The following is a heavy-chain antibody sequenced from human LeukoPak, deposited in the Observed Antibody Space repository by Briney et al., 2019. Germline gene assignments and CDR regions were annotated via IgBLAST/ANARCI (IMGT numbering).Heavy chain of an antibody. D-gene: IGHD3-22*01. V-gene: IGHV4-30-4*01. J-gene: IGHJ4*02. Sequence: PSETLSLTCTVSGGSISSGDYYWSWIRQPPGKGLEWIGYIHYSGSTYYNPSLKSRVTISVDTSKNQSSLKLSSVTAADTAVYYCAREMSRYYYDSSGYPDYWGQGTLVTVSS. CDR2: IHYSGST. CDR1: GGSISSGDYY. CDR3: AREMSRYYYDSSGYPDY.